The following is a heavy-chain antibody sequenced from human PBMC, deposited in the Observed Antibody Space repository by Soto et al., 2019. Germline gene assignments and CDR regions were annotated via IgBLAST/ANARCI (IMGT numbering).Heavy chain of an antibody. CDR2: IYYSGST. V-gene: IGHV4-39*01. CDR1: GGSISSSSYY. J-gene: IGHJ5*02. CDR3: ARHRWSSSWYVH. Sequence: QLQLQESGPGLVKPSETLSLTCTVSGGSISSSSYYWGWIRQPPGKGLEWIGSIYYSGSTYYNPSLKSRVTISVDTSKNQFCLKLSSVTAADTAVYYCARHRWSSSWYVHWGQGTLVTVSS. D-gene: IGHD6-13*01.